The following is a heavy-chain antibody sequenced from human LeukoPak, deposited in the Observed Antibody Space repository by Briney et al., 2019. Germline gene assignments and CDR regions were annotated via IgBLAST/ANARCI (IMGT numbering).Heavy chain of an antibody. D-gene: IGHD4-11*01. CDR3: ARDTLIVPVTSASQKSYYYGLDV. Sequence: VAPVKVSCKASGYTFTSYGISWVRQAPGQGLEWMGWISTYNGNTNYAQKVQGRVSLTTDTSTSTAYMELMSLRSDDTAMYYCARDTLIVPVTSASQKSYYYGLDVWGQGTTVTVSS. CDR1: GYTFTSYG. CDR2: ISTYNGNT. J-gene: IGHJ6*02. V-gene: IGHV1-18*01.